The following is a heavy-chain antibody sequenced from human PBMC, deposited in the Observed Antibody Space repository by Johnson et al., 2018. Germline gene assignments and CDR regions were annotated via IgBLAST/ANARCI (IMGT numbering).Heavy chain of an antibody. CDR3: AKDQGISWYGIGYGMDV. CDR1: GFTFSSYA. V-gene: IGHV3-23*04. J-gene: IGHJ6*02. D-gene: IGHD6-13*01. Sequence: VQLVESGGGLVQPGGSLRLSCAASGFTFSSYAMSWVRQAPGKGLEWVSAISGSGGSTYYADSVKGRFTISRDNSKTTLSLQMNSLRAEDTAVYYGAKDQGISWYGIGYGMDVWGQGATVTVSS. CDR2: ISGSGGST.